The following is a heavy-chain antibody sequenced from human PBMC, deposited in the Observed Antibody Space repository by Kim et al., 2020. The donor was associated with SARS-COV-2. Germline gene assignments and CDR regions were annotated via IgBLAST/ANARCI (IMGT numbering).Heavy chain of an antibody. V-gene: IGHV1-69*01. J-gene: IGHJ6*02. Sequence: YAQKFQGRVTITADESTSTAYMELSSLRSEDTAVYYCARDGTAGTGGMDVWGQGTTVTVSS. D-gene: IGHD6-13*01. CDR3: ARDGTAGTGGMDV.